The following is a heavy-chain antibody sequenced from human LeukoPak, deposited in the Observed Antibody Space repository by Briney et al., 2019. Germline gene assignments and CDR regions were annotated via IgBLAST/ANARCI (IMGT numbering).Heavy chain of an antibody. Sequence: ASVKVSCKASGYTFTSYDINWVRQATGQGLEWMGWMNPNSGNTGYAQKFQGRVTMTRNTSISTAYMELSSLRSEDTAVYYCARASSIAARHLSDYWGQGTLVTVSS. CDR2: MNPNSGNT. D-gene: IGHD6-6*01. V-gene: IGHV1-8*01. CDR1: GYTFTSYD. J-gene: IGHJ4*02. CDR3: ARASSIAARHLSDY.